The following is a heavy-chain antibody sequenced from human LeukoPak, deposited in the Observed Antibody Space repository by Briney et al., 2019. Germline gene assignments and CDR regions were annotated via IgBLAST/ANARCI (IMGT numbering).Heavy chain of an antibody. CDR3: ARDPTSAFDI. CDR2: IYYSGST. Sequence: SETLSLTCTVSGGSISSGGYYWRWIRQHPGKGLEWIGYIYYSGSTYYNPSLKSRVTISVDTSKNQFSLKLSSVTAADTAVYYCARDPTSAFDIWGQGTMVTVSS. J-gene: IGHJ3*02. CDR1: GGSISSGGYY. V-gene: IGHV4-31*03.